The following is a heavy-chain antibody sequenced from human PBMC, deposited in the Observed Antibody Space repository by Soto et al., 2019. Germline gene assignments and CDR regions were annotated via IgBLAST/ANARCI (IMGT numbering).Heavy chain of an antibody. Sequence: SETLSLTCTVSGGSITSGAYYWSWIRQHAGKGLEWIGYIYYSGSTDYNPSLKSRVTISLDTSKNHFSLKLSSVTAADTAMYYCARPQPIGHWFDPWGQGTLVTVSS. J-gene: IGHJ5*02. CDR3: ARPQPIGHWFDP. V-gene: IGHV4-31*03. CDR1: GGSITSGAYY. CDR2: IYYSGST.